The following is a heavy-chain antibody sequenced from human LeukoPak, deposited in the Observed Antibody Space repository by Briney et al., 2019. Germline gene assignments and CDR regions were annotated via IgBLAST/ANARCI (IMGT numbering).Heavy chain of an antibody. CDR2: ISRSGPT. V-gene: IGHV3-23*01. CDR3: AKGESFAFAM. J-gene: IGHJ3*02. Sequence: GGSLRLSCAVSGLTFSSYAMSWVRQAPGKGLEWVSGISRSGPTYYRDSVKGRFTISRDNSKDTLYLQMDSLRAEDTATYYCAKGESFAFAMWGQGTMVTVSS. CDR1: GLTFSSYA.